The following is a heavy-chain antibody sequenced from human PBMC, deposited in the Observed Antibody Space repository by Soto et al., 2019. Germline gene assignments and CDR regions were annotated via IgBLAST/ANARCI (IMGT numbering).Heavy chain of an antibody. CDR2: INPNSGDT. D-gene: IGHD1-26*01. CDR1: GYTFTGYY. V-gene: IGHV1-2*02. CDR3: AKGAAIVAAGTRVYLYNAMDV. J-gene: IGHJ6*02. Sequence: GASVKVSCKASGYTFTGYYVHWVRQAPGQGLEWMGWINPNSGDTYLAQRFQCRITMNRDTSIRTAYMELRGLTSDDTAEYYCAKGAAIVAAGTRVYLYNAMDVLHQGSTVTVSS.